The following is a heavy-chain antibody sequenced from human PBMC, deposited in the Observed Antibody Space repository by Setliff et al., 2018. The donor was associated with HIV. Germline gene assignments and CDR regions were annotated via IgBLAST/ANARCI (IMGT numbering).Heavy chain of an antibody. V-gene: IGHV4-39*01. CDR2: VYYSGGT. CDR1: GDSISSSSYY. Sequence: SETLSRTCTVSGDSISSSSYYWGWIRQPPGKGLEWIGSVYYSGGTYYNPSLKSRATISVDTSKNQFSLKLRSVTAADTAVYYCARIVVVIAKYFDYWGQGTLVTVSS. D-gene: IGHD2-21*01. J-gene: IGHJ4*02. CDR3: ARIVVVIAKYFDY.